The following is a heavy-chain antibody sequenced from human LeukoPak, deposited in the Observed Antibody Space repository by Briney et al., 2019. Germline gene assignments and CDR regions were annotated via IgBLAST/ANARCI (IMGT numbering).Heavy chain of an antibody. J-gene: IGHJ4*02. CDR2: INHSGST. D-gene: IGHD3-10*01. CDR3: AREYYYGSGSYYHHFDY. Sequence: PSETLPLTCAVYGGSFSGYYWSWIRQPPGKGLEWIGEINHSGSTNYNPSPKSRVTISVDTSKNQFSLKLSSVTAADTAVYYCAREYYYGSGSYYHHFDYWGQGTLVTVSS. V-gene: IGHV4-34*01. CDR1: GGSFSGYY.